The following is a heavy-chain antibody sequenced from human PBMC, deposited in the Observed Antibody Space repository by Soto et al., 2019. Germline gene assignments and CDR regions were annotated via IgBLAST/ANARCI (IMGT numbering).Heavy chain of an antibody. CDR2: INQSGST. CDR1: GGSFSGYY. CDR3: AAADWGHNFYYGMDV. D-gene: IGHD7-27*01. Sequence: SETLSLTCAVYGGSFSGYYWSWIRQPPGKGLEWIGEINQSGSTNYKSSLKSRVTISVDTSKNQFSLKLSSATAADTAVYYCAAADWGHNFYYGMDVWGQGTTVTVSS. V-gene: IGHV4-34*01. J-gene: IGHJ6*02.